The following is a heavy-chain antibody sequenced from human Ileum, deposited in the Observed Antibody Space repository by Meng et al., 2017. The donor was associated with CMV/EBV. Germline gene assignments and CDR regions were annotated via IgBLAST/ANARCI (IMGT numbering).Heavy chain of an antibody. Sequence: HVERCESVGDVVHRRRSRRLSCAASGFTFSSFVMHWVRQAPGKGVEWVAVKAHNESVKHSADSVKGRFTLSRDNSKSTLYLQMNNLRTEDTAVYYCATKGGGSGSFDYLDHWGQGTLVTVSS. CDR1: GFTFSSFV. V-gene: IGHV3-30-3*01. CDR2: KAHNESVK. J-gene: IGHJ4*02. CDR3: ATKGGGSGSFDYLDH. D-gene: IGHD3-22*01.